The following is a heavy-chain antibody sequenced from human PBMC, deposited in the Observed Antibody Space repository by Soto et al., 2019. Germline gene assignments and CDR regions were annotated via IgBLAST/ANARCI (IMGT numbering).Heavy chain of an antibody. CDR1: GGTFNTFA. V-gene: IGHV1-69*06. J-gene: IGHJ4*02. CDR2: IIPIFGPA. CDR3: ARAAKRYFDY. Sequence: QVQLVQSGAEVKKPGSSVKVSCKASGGTFNTFAISWVRQAPGQGLEWMGGIIPIFGPANYAEKFQGRVTITADKSTSTAYLELTSPTSEDTAVYYCARAAKRYFDYWGQGTLVTVSS.